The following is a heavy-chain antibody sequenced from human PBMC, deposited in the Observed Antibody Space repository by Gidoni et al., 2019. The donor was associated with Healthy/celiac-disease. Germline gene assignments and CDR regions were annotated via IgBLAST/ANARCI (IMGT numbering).Heavy chain of an antibody. Sequence: EVQRVESGGGLVMPGGSLRLSCAASGFTFSSYSMNWVRQAPGKGLGWVSSISSSSSYIYYAASVKGRFTISRDNAKNSLYLQMNSLRAEDTAVYYCARDREYSSSSFDYWGQGTLVTVSS. CDR2: ISSSSSYI. J-gene: IGHJ4*02. D-gene: IGHD6-6*01. CDR1: GFTFSSYS. CDR3: ARDREYSSSSFDY. V-gene: IGHV3-21*01.